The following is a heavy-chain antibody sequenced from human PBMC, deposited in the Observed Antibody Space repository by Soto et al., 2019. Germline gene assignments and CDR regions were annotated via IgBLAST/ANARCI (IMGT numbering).Heavy chain of an antibody. J-gene: IGHJ4*02. CDR1: GFTFSNYA. CDR3: ARASGRSYPESRVFDF. D-gene: IGHD1-26*01. V-gene: IGHV3-23*01. CDR2: ITNDGGDT. Sequence: EVQLLESGGGLVQPGGSLRLSCAASGFTFSNYAMNWVRQAPGEGLEWGSVITNDGGDTLNADSVKDRFTIFRDNSKNTLYLQMISLRVEDTAIYYCARASGRSYPESRVFDFWGQGTRVTVSS.